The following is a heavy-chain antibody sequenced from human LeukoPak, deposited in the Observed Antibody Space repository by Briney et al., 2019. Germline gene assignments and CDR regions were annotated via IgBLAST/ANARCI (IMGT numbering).Heavy chain of an antibody. J-gene: IGHJ6*03. Sequence: GASVKVSCTASGGTFSSYAISWVRQAPGQGLEWMGGIIPIFGTANYAQKFQGRVTITADESTSTAYMELRSLRSDDTAVYYCARGPPPRYSSGWYGFVKNYYYYMDVWGKGTTVTVSS. CDR2: IIPIFGTA. D-gene: IGHD6-19*01. CDR1: GGTFSSYA. CDR3: ARGPPPRYSSGWYGFVKNYYYYMDV. V-gene: IGHV1-69*13.